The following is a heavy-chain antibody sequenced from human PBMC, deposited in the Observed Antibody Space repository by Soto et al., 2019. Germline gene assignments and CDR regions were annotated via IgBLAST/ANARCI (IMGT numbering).Heavy chain of an antibody. CDR3: ARARGSSSSSPRRNFDY. Sequence: QVQLQESGPGLVKPSQTLSLTCTVSGGSISSGGYYWSWIRQHPGKGLEWIGYIYYSGSTYYNPSLKRRVTISVDTSKNQFALKLSSVTAADTAVYYCARARGSSSSSPRRNFDYWGQGTLVTVSS. V-gene: IGHV4-31*03. CDR2: IYYSGST. D-gene: IGHD6-6*01. CDR1: GGSISSGGYY. J-gene: IGHJ4*02.